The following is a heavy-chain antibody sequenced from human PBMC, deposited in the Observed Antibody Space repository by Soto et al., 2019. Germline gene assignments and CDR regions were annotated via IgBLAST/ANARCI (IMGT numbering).Heavy chain of an antibody. CDR3: ARGGAFGEKFDH. J-gene: IGHJ5*02. V-gene: IGHV1-69*01. CDR1: GGTFGRFS. D-gene: IGHD3-10*01. CDR2: IIPVFGTA. Sequence: QVQLVQSGAEVKQPGSSVKVSCKASGGTFGRFSISWVRQAPGQGLEWMGGIIPVFGTANYPQKFQGRVTITADESSSVGYMELRSLRSDDTAFYFCARGGAFGEKFDHWGQGTLVIVSS.